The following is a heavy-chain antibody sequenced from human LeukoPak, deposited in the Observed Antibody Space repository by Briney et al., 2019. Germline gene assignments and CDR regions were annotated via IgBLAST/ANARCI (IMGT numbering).Heavy chain of an antibody. V-gene: IGHV3-30*04. CDR1: GFTFSNYA. J-gene: IGHJ3*02. Sequence: PGRSLRLSCVASGFTFSNYAMDWVRQAPGKGLEWVAVISKDGSMKYYADSVQGRFTVSRDNSNNTLYLQMNSLRTEDTAVYYCAGESFDIWGQGTMVTVSS. CDR2: ISKDGSMK. CDR3: AGESFDI.